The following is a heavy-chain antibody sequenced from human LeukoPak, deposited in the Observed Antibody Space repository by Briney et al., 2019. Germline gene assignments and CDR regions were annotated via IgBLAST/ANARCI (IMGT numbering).Heavy chain of an antibody. J-gene: IGHJ5*02. CDR1: GDSLTTYA. Sequence: ASVKVSCKASGDSLTTYAINWVRQAPGQGLERMGRVIPLLNIPHYAQKFRDRVTITAETSTNTSYLELRGLTSDDTAVYYCARAPHYSGSSGYNWFHPWGQGSLVTVSS. V-gene: IGHV1-69*04. D-gene: IGHD3-22*01. CDR2: VIPLLNIP. CDR3: ARAPHYSGSSGYNWFHP.